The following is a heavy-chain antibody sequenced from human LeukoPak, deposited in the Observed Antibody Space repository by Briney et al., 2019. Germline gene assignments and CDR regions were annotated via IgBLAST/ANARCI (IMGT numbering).Heavy chain of an antibody. CDR2: IYTSGST. CDR1: GGSISSGSCY. CDR3: ARDTGYCSGGSCYRYFDY. D-gene: IGHD2-15*01. J-gene: IGHJ4*02. Sequence: ASETLSLTCTVSGGSISSGSCYWSWIRQPAGKGLEWIGRIYTSGSTNYNPSLKSRVTISVDTSKNQFSLKLSSVTAADTAVYYCARDTGYCSGGSCYRYFDYWGQGTLVTVSS. V-gene: IGHV4-61*02.